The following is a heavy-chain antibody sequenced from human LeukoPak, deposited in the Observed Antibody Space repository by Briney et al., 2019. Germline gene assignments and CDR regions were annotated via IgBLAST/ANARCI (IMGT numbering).Heavy chain of an antibody. CDR2: INHSGST. CDR3: SRQVVGNDY. Sequence: PSETLSLTCAVYGGSFSGYYWSWIRQPPGKGLEWIGEINHSGSTNYNPSLKSRVTISVDTSKNQFSLKLSSVTAADTAVYYCSRQVVGNDYWGQGTLVTVSS. V-gene: IGHV4-34*01. CDR1: GGSFSGYY. D-gene: IGHD3-22*01. J-gene: IGHJ4*02.